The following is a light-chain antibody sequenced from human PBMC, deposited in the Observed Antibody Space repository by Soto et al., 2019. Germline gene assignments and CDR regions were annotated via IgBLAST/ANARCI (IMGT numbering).Light chain of an antibody. CDR1: QSLTRN. J-gene: IGKJ1*01. CDR3: QQYGSSPRT. CDR2: GAS. V-gene: IGKV3-20*01. Sequence: EIVMTQSPGSLSVSPGERVTLSCRASQSLTRNLAWYQHKPGQSPRLLIYGASARATGIPARFSGGGSGADFTLTISRLEPEDFAVYYWQQYGSSPRTFGQGTKVDIK.